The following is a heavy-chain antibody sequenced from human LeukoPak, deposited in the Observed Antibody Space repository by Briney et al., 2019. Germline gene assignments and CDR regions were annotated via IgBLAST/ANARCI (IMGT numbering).Heavy chain of an antibody. CDR2: IRSSGSTM. CDR3: ARDQGKDGDRNYYYGMDV. V-gene: IGHV3-48*03. J-gene: IGHJ6*02. Sequence: PGGSLRLSCAASGFTFSNYEMNWVRQAPGKGLEWVSYIRSSGSTMYYADSVRGRFTISRDNAKNSLYLQMNGLRAEDTAVYYCARDQGKDGDRNYYYGMDVWGQGTTVTVSS. D-gene: IGHD4-17*01. CDR1: GFTFSNYE.